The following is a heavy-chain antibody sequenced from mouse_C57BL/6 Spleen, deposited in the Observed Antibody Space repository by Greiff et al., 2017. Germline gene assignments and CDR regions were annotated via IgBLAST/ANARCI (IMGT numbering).Heavy chain of an antibody. V-gene: IGHV5-6*01. CDR2: ISSGGSYT. D-gene: IGHD2-3*01. Sequence: EVQLVESGGDLVKPGGSLKLSCAASGFTFSSYGMSWVRQTPDKRLEWVASISSGGSYTYYPDSVKGRFTFSRDNAKNALYLRMSTLKSEDTAIYYCARHEEDGYYRYLDYWGQGTTLTVSS. J-gene: IGHJ2*01. CDR1: GFTFSSYG. CDR3: ARHEEDGYYRYLDY.